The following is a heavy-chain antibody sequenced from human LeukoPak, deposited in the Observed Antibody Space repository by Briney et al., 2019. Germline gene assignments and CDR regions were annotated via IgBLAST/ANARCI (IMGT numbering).Heavy chain of an antibody. CDR1: GFTFSSYG. CDR2: IRYDGSNK. CDR3: AKDRSAGSYYSRDLGYWYFDL. D-gene: IGHD1-26*01. Sequence: GGSLRLSCAASGFTFSSYGMHWVRQAPGKGLEWVAFIRYDGSNKYYADSVKGRFTISRDNSKNTLYLQMNSLRAEDTALYYCAKDRSAGSYYSRDLGYWYFDLWGRGTLVTVSS. V-gene: IGHV3-30*02. J-gene: IGHJ2*01.